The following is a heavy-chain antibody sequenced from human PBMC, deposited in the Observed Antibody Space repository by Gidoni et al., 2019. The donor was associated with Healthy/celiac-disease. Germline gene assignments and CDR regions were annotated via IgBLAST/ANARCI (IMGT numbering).Heavy chain of an antibody. CDR2: IRSKAYGGTT. V-gene: IGHV3-49*04. J-gene: IGHJ5*02. CDR3: TSWP. Sequence: EVQLVESGGGLVQPGRSLRLSCTASGFTFGDYAMSWVRQAPGKGLEWVGFIRSKAYGGTTEYAASVKGRFTISRDDSKSIAYLQMNSLKTEDTAVYYCTSWPWGQGTLVTVSS. CDR1: GFTFGDYA.